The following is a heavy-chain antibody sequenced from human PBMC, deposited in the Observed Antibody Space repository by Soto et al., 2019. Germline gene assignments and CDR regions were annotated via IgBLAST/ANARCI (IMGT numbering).Heavy chain of an antibody. V-gene: IGHV1-18*04. J-gene: IGHJ6*02. D-gene: IGHD2-15*01. Sequence: ASVKVSCKASGYTFTSYGISWVRQAPGQGLEWMGWISAYNGNTNYAQKLQGRVTMTTDTSTSTAYMELRSLRSDDTAVYYCASLGYCSGGSCYGYYYGMDVWGQGTTVTV. CDR3: ASLGYCSGGSCYGYYYGMDV. CDR2: ISAYNGNT. CDR1: GYTFTSYG.